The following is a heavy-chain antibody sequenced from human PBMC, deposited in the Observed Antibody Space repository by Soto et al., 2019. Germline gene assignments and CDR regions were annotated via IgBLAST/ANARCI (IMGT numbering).Heavy chain of an antibody. Sequence: GGSLRLSCAASGFTVNNAYMNWVRQAPGKGLEWVGRITRKSDGGTTEYAAPVKGRFTISRDDSKDTVYLQMNSLKTEDTAVYYCTPCFGVVIGAHFDYWGQGSLLTVSS. J-gene: IGHJ4*02. D-gene: IGHD3-3*01. V-gene: IGHV3-15*07. CDR2: ITRKSDGGTT. CDR1: GFTVNNAY. CDR3: TPCFGVVIGAHFDY.